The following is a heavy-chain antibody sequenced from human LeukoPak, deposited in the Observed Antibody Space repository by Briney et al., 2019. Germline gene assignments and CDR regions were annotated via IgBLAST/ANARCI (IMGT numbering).Heavy chain of an antibody. D-gene: IGHD6-19*01. CDR1: GFTFKSYP. CDR3: ARDGIMTSSGWDFDY. Sequence: GGSLRLSCAASGFTFKSYPMNWVRQAPGKGLEWVSSISAGSGSIYYTDSVKGRFTISRDNAKHSLYLQMNSLRAEDTAVYFCARDGIMTSSGWDFDYWGQGTLVTVSS. V-gene: IGHV3-21*01. J-gene: IGHJ4*02. CDR2: ISAGSGSI.